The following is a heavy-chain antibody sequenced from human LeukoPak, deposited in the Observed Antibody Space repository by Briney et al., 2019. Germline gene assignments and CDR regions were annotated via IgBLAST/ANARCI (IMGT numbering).Heavy chain of an antibody. CDR1: GFTFSNYW. CDR2: IKEDGSEK. V-gene: IGHV3-7*01. CDR3: ARGLLVGHVVVATPRRWGYFDY. Sequence: GGSLRLSCEASGFTFSNYWMSWVRQTPGKGLEWVANIKEDGSEKNYVDSVKGRFTLSRDNAKNSLYLQMNSLRDEDTAVYYCARGLLVGHVVVATPRRWGYFDYWGQGTLVTVSS. J-gene: IGHJ4*02. D-gene: IGHD2-21*01.